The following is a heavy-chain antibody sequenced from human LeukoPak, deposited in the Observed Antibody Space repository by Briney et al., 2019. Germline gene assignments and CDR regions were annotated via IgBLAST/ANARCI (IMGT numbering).Heavy chain of an antibody. J-gene: IGHJ4*02. CDR1: GGTFSSYA. D-gene: IGHD2-15*01. V-gene: IGHV1-69*05. CDR2: IIPIFGTA. CDR3: ARANCSGGSCYTFDY. Sequence: ASVKVSCKASGGTFSSYAISWVRQAPGQGLEWMGGIIPIFGTANYAQKFQGRVTITTDESTSTAYMELRSLRSEDTAVYYCARANCSGGSCYTFDYWGQGILVTVSS.